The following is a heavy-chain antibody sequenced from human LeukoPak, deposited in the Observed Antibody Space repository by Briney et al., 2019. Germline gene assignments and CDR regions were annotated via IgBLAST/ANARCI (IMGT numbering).Heavy chain of an antibody. V-gene: IGHV4-34*01. Sequence: SETLSLTCAVYGGSFSGYYWSWIRQPPGKGLEWIGEINHSGSTYYNPSLKSRVTISVDTSKNQFSLKLSSVTAADTAVYYCAGHNYYDSSGYYKGEGYFDYWGQGTLVTVSS. CDR2: INHSGST. D-gene: IGHD3-22*01. J-gene: IGHJ4*02. CDR3: AGHNYYDSSGYYKGEGYFDY. CDR1: GGSFSGYY.